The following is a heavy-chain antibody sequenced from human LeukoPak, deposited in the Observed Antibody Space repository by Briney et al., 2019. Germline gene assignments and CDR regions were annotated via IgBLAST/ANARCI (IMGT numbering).Heavy chain of an antibody. CDR2: IYYRGST. CDR3: ARQNDYTNPVVWFDP. V-gene: IGHV4-39*01. D-gene: IGHD4-11*01. Sequence: SETLSLTCTVSGGSISSYTYYWGWIRQPPGKGLEWIGSIYYRGSTIYNPSLKSRVTISVDTSKNQFSLKVRSVTAADTAVYYCARQNDYTNPVVWFDPWGQGTLVTVSS. CDR1: GGSISSYTYY. J-gene: IGHJ5*02.